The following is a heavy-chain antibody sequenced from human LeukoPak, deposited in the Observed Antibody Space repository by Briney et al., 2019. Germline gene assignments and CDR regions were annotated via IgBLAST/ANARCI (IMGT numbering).Heavy chain of an antibody. CDR2: ISAINGKT. J-gene: IGHJ5*02. CDR3: AREPQIYYFDNSPSLDP. CDR1: DYTFTNYG. Sequence: ASVTLSCKASDYTFTNYGITWVRQAPGQGLEWMGWISAINGKTSYAQNLQGRVTMTTDTSTSTAYMELRRLRADATAVYYCAREPQIYYFDNSPSLDPWGPGNLVTVSS. V-gene: IGHV1-18*01. D-gene: IGHD3-22*01.